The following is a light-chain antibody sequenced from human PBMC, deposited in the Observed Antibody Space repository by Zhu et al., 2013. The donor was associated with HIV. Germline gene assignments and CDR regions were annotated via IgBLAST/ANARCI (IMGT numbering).Light chain of an antibody. CDR3: QQRSNWPPS. CDR1: HSLMDTNGFHY. CDR2: LGS. Sequence: DIVMTQSPLSLPVTPGEPASMSCKSSHSLMDTNGFHYLDWYLQRPGQSPQLLIYLGSNRASGVPDRFSGSGSGTDFTLTISSLEPEDFAVYYCQQRSNWPPSFGQGTKLEIK. V-gene: IGKV2-28*01. J-gene: IGKJ2*03.